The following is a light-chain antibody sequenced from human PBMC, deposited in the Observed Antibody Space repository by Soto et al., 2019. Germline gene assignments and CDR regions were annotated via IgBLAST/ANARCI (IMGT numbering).Light chain of an antibody. J-gene: IGLJ1*01. CDR3: LSYTTSTTYV. Sequence: QSALTQPASLSGSPGQSITISCTGTSSDVGAYNHVSWFQHHPGKAPKLMIYDVSNRPSGVSNRLSGSKSGNTASLTISGLQAEDEADYYCLSYTTSTTYVFGTGTKVTVL. CDR1: SSDVGAYNH. CDR2: DVS. V-gene: IGLV2-14*03.